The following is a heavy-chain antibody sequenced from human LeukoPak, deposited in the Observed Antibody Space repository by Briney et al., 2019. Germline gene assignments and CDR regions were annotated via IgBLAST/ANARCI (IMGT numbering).Heavy chain of an antibody. J-gene: IGHJ4*02. CDR2: IKQDGSAK. CDR1: GFTFSSYA. CDR3: ARFSGRN. D-gene: IGHD2-15*01. Sequence: RGSLRLSCAASGFTFSSYAMSWVRQAPGKGLEWVANIKQDGSAKYYVDSVKGRFTISRDNAKNSLYLQMGSLRAEDTAVYYCARFSGRNWGQGTLVTVSS. V-gene: IGHV3-7*01.